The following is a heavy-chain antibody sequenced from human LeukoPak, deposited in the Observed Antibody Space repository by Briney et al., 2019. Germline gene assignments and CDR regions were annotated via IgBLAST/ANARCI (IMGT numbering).Heavy chain of an antibody. V-gene: IGHV3-21*01. D-gene: IGHD2-2*01. CDR1: GFTFSSYS. CDR3: AKDLGYCSSTSCLFDY. CDR2: ISSSSSYI. J-gene: IGHJ4*02. Sequence: KPGGSLRLSCAASGFTFSSYSMNWVRQAPGKGLGWVSSISSSSSYIYYADSVKGRFTISKDSAKNSLYLQMNSLRAEDTAVYYCAKDLGYCSSTSCLFDYWGQGTLVTVSS.